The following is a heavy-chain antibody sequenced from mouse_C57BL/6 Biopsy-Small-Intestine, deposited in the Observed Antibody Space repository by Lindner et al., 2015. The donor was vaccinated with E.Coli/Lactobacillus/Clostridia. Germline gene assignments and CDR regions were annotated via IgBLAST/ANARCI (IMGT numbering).Heavy chain of an antibody. Sequence: SVKVSCKASGYTFANYHMHWIRQAPGQGLEWMGVIRSIRSTGPSTIYAQRFQGRVSLTRDTSTSTVYMYLSSLRSGDTAVYYCARDNPYDYGAKVGDNYWGQGTLVTVSS. CDR3: ARDNPYDYGAKVGDNY. V-gene: IGHV1-59*01. J-gene: IGHJ4*01. CDR2: IRSIRSTGPST. CDR1: GYTFANYH. D-gene: IGHD1-1*01.